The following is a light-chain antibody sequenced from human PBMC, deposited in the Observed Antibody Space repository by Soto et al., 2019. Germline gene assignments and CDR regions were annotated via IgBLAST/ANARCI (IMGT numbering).Light chain of an antibody. V-gene: IGLV2-23*01. CDR2: EGS. Sequence: QSALTQPASVSGSPGQSITISCTGTGSDFGNYNLVSWYQQLPGKVPKLMIYEGSKRPSGVSSRFTGSKSANTASLTISGLQAEDEADYYCCSYAGGGTHYVFGSGTKLTVL. CDR1: GSDFGNYNL. CDR3: CSYAGGGTHYV. J-gene: IGLJ1*01.